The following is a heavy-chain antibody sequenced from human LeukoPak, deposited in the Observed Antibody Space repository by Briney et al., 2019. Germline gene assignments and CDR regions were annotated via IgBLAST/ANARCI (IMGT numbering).Heavy chain of an antibody. Sequence: GGSLRLSCAASGFTFSSYAMSWVRQAPGKGLEWVSAISGSGGSTYYADSVKGRFTISRDNSKNTLYLQMNSLRAEDTAVYYCAKGGYCSSTSCYVAFDIWGQGTMVTVSS. CDR2: ISGSGGST. J-gene: IGHJ3*02. CDR3: AKGGYCSSTSCYVAFDI. D-gene: IGHD2-2*01. V-gene: IGHV3-23*01. CDR1: GFTFSSYA.